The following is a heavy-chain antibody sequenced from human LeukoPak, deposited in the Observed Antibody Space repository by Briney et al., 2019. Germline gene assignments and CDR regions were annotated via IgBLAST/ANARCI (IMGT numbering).Heavy chain of an antibody. CDR2: ISGSGITT. D-gene: IGHD6-6*01. V-gene: IGHV3-23*01. J-gene: IGHJ4*02. CDR1: GFTFSNYV. Sequence: GGSLRLSCAASGFTFSNYVMGWVRQPPGEGLQWVSVISGSGITTYYARSVKGRFTISRDNSKNTLYLQMNNLRAEDTAIYYCAKIGLYSSSSRGYFDYWGQGTLVTVSS. CDR3: AKIGLYSSSSRGYFDY.